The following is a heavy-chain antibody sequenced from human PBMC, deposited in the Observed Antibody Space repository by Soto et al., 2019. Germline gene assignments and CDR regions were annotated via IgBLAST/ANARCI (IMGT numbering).Heavy chain of an antibody. J-gene: IGHJ4*02. V-gene: IGHV1-3*01. CDR3: TRPLYADYFDY. CDR2: VNAGNGYT. D-gene: IGHD4-17*01. CDR1: GYTFTSYA. Sequence: QVQLVQSGAEVKKPGASVKVSCKASGYTFTSYALHWVRQAPGQRLEWMGWVNAGNGYTKYSQNFLGRVTITRDTSATTSYMELSGLRSEDTAVYYCTRPLYADYFDYWGQGTLVTVSS.